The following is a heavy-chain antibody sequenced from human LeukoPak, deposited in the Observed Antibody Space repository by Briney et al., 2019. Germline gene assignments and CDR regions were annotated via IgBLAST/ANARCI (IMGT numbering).Heavy chain of an antibody. V-gene: IGHV1-2*02. J-gene: IGHJ6*02. CDR3: ARDHCTSNSCYEDFYYGMDV. Sequence: ASVKVSCKASGYTFSGYYMHWVRQAPGQGLEWMGWINANSGGTKYAQKFQDRVTMTRDTSVSTAYMELSRLRFDDAAVYYCARDHCTSNSCYEDFYYGMDVWGQGTTVTVSS. D-gene: IGHD2-2*01. CDR2: INANSGGT. CDR1: GYTFSGYY.